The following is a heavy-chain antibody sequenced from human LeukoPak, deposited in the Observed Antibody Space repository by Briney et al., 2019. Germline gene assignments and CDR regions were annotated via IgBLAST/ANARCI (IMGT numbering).Heavy chain of an antibody. CDR3: VRHYSMWLATQLDY. CDR2: IYYSGST. CDR1: GGSISSYY. Sequence: SETLSLTCTVSGGSISSYYWSWIRQPPGKGLEGIGYIYYSGSTNYNPSLKSRVTISVDTSKNQFSLKLSSVTAADTAVYYCVRHYSMWLATQLDYWGQGTLVTVSS. D-gene: IGHD3-22*01. V-gene: IGHV4-59*08. J-gene: IGHJ4*02.